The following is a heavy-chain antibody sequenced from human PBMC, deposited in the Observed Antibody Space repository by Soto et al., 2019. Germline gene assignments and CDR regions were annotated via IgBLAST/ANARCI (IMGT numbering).Heavy chain of an antibody. Sequence: SETLSLTCTVSGGSISSSSYYWGWIRQPPGKGLEWIGSIYYSGSTYYNPSLKSRVTISVDTSKNQFSLKLSSVTAADTAVYYCASDSSGYSSAPVLFDYWGQGTLVTVSS. CDR2: IYYSGST. V-gene: IGHV4-39*01. CDR1: GGSISSSSYY. D-gene: IGHD3-22*01. CDR3: ASDSSGYSSAPVLFDY. J-gene: IGHJ4*02.